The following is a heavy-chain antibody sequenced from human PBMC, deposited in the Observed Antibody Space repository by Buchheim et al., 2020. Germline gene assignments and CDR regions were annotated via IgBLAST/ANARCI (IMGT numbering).Heavy chain of an antibody. Sequence: EVQLVESGGGLVQPGGSLRLSCAASGFTFSSYSMNWVRQAPGKGLEWVSSISSSRSTIYYADSVKGRFTISRDNAKNSLFLQMNSLRDEDTAVYYCAREYSSSSGKAFDYWGQGTL. D-gene: IGHD6-6*01. CDR3: AREYSSSSGKAFDY. CDR1: GFTFSSYS. V-gene: IGHV3-48*02. J-gene: IGHJ4*02. CDR2: ISSSRSTI.